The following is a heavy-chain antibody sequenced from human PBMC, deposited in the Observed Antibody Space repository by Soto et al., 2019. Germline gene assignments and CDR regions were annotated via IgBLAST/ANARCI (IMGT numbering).Heavy chain of an antibody. J-gene: IGHJ4*02. CDR2: ISSSSSYI. CDR1: GFTFSSYS. Sequence: SGGSLRLSCAASGFTFSSYSMNWVRQAPGKGLEWVSSISSSSSYIYYADSVKGRFTISRDNAKNSLYLQMNSLRAEDTAVYYCARGRADYDFWSGYSGYWGQGTLVTVSS. CDR3: ARGRADYDFWSGYSGY. D-gene: IGHD3-3*01. V-gene: IGHV3-21*01.